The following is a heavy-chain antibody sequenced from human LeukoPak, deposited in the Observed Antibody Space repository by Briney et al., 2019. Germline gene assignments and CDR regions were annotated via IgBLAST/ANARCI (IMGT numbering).Heavy chain of an antibody. CDR1: GFTFSSYG. D-gene: IGHD1-1*01. J-gene: IGHJ4*02. CDR3: AYGGNTDRNDGWLWY. CDR2: ISYDGSNK. V-gene: IGHV3-30*03. Sequence: GGSLRLSCAASGFTFSSYGMHWVRQAPGKGLGWAAVISYDGSNKYYADSVKGRFTISRDKSKNTLYLQMSSLRAEDTAVYYCAYGGNTDRNDGWLWYWGQGTLVTVSS.